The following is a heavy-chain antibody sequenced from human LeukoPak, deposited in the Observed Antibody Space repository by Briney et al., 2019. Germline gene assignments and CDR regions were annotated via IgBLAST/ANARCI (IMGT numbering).Heavy chain of an antibody. CDR1: GYTFTGYY. V-gene: IGHV1-2*02. Sequence: ASMKVSCKASGYTFTGYYMHWVRQAPGQGLEWMGWINPNSGGTNYAQKFQGRVTMTRDTSISTAYMELSRLRSDDTAVYYCAREYYDSSGFDYWGQGTLVTVSS. D-gene: IGHD3-22*01. CDR2: INPNSGGT. CDR3: AREYYDSSGFDY. J-gene: IGHJ4*02.